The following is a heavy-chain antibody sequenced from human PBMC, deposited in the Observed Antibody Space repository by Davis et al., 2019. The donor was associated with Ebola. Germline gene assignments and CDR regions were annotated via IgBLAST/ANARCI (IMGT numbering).Heavy chain of an antibody. D-gene: IGHD6-13*01. Sequence: SETLSLTCTVSGGSVSNYYWGWIRQPPGKGLEWIGDIYYSGSTYCNPSVKSRVTISVDTSKNQFSLKLNSVTAADTAVYYCARRQYSSSPFDPWGQGILVTVSS. CDR2: IYYSGST. J-gene: IGHJ5*02. CDR1: GGSVSNYY. V-gene: IGHV4-39*01. CDR3: ARRQYSSSPFDP.